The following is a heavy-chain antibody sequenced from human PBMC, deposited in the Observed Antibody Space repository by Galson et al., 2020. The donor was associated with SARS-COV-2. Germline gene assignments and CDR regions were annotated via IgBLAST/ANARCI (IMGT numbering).Heavy chain of an antibody. CDR1: GYTLTELS. J-gene: IGHJ6*02. CDR2: FDPEDGET. V-gene: IGHV1-24*01. CDR3: ATAPAVYYYGSGRESYYYYYGMDV. Sequence: ASATVSCKVSGYTLTELSMHWVRQAPGKGLEWMGGFDPEDGETIYAQKFQGRVTMTEDTSTDTAYMELSSLRSEDTAVYYCATAPAVYYYGSGRESYYYYYGMDVLGQGTTVTVSS. D-gene: IGHD3-10*01.